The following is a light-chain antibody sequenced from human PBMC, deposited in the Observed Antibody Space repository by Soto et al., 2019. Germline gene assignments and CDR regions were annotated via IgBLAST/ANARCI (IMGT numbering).Light chain of an antibody. J-gene: IGKJ4*01. V-gene: IGKV1D-13*01. CDR1: QAITSA. Sequence: AIQMTQSPSSLSASTGDSVTISCRASQAITSALAWYQQKPGKPPKLLIYDVSTLEGGVPSRFSGSGSGTDFTLSISSLQPEDFATYYCQQFQNYPLTFGGWTNVE. CDR2: DVS. CDR3: QQFQNYPLT.